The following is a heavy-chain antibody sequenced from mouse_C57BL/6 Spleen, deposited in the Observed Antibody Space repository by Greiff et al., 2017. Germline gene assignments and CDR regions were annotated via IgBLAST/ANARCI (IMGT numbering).Heavy chain of an antibody. Sequence: QVQLQQSGPELVKPGASVKISCKASGYAFSSSWMNWVKQRPGKGLEWIGRIYPGDGDTNYNGKFKGKATLTADKSSSTAYMQLSSLTSEDSAVYFCARWYYYGSSLNWYFDVWGTGTTVTVSS. CDR3: ARWYYYGSSLNWYFDV. J-gene: IGHJ1*03. CDR1: GYAFSSSW. CDR2: IYPGDGDT. V-gene: IGHV1-82*01. D-gene: IGHD1-1*01.